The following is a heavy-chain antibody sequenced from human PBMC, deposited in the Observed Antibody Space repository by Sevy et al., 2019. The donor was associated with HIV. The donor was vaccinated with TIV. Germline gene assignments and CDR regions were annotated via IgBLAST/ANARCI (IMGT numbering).Heavy chain of an antibody. D-gene: IGHD6-19*01. J-gene: IGHJ5*02. CDR2: ISGSGGST. CDR3: AKDPLLWSRGSGWKGFFDP. CDR1: GFTFSSYA. V-gene: IGHV3-23*01. Sequence: GGSLRLSCAASGFTFSSYAMSWVRQAPGKGLEWVSAISGSGGSTYYADSVKDRFTISRDNSKNTLYLQMNSLRAEDTAVYYCAKDPLLWSRGSGWKGFFDPWGLGTLVTVSS.